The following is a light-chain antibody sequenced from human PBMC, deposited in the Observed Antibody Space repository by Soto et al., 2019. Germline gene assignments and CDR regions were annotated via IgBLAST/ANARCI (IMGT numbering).Light chain of an antibody. Sequence: ETVMTQSPATLSVSPGERATLSCRASQSVSTSLAWYQQKPGQSPRLLIYGASTRATGIPARFSGSGSGTEFTLIINSLQSEDSAAYYCQQYNNWPETFGQGTKVDI. CDR3: QQYNNWPET. CDR1: QSVSTS. J-gene: IGKJ1*01. V-gene: IGKV3-15*01. CDR2: GAS.